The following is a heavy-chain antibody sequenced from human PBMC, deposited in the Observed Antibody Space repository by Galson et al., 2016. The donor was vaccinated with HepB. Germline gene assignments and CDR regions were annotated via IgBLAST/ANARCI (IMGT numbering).Heavy chain of an antibody. CDR1: GFIFSDFY. Sequence: SLRLSCAASGFIFSDFYMSWIRRVPGQGLEGIAYISNTGSTISYADSVRGRFTISRDDANRKLFLEMNSLRPEDTAMYYCARLRRHCVDVTGSRKRYFDPWGQGTLVTVSS. J-gene: IGHJ5*02. CDR2: ISNTGSTI. CDR3: ARLRRHCVDVTGSRKRYFDP. V-gene: IGHV3-11*01. D-gene: IGHD2-21*02.